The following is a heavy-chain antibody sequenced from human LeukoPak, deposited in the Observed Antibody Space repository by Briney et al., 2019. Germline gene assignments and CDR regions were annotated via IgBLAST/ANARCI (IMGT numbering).Heavy chain of an antibody. D-gene: IGHD6-19*01. CDR3: TGVAVAGNTDY. Sequence: SETLSLTCTVSSGSINSGSYYWGWIRQPPGKGLEWIGSIYYSATTFYNPSLKSRVTISVDTSKNQFSLKLSSVTAADTAVYYCTGVAVAGNTDYWGQGTLVTVSS. CDR1: SGSINSGSYY. V-gene: IGHV4-39*01. J-gene: IGHJ4*02. CDR2: IYYSATT.